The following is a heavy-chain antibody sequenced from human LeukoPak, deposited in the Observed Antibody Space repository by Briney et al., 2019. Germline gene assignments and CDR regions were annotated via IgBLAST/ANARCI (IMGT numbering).Heavy chain of an antibody. V-gene: IGHV3-21*01. CDR3: ARVKNHRGIAVAGSDY. CDR2: ISSSSSYI. CDR1: GFTFSSHS. D-gene: IGHD6-13*01. Sequence: GGSLRLSCAASGFTFSSHSLNWVRQAPGKGLEWVSSISSSSSYIYYADSVKGRFSISRDNAKNSLFLQMNSLTAEDTAVYYCARVKNHRGIAVAGSDYWGQGTLVTVSS. J-gene: IGHJ4*02.